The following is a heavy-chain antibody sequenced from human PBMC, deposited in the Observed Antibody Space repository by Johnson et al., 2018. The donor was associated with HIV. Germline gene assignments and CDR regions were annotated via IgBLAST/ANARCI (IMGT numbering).Heavy chain of an antibody. CDR1: GFNVSSNY. J-gene: IGHJ3*02. Sequence: VQLVESGGGLIQPGGSLRLSCAASGFNVSSNYMNWVRQATGKGLEWVSAIGTAGDTYYPGSVKGRFTISRENAKNSLYLQMNSLRAGDTAVYYCARSYYDSSGYPHDAFDIWGQGTMVTVSS. D-gene: IGHD3-22*01. CDR3: ARSYYDSSGYPHDAFDI. CDR2: IGTAGDT. V-gene: IGHV3-13*01.